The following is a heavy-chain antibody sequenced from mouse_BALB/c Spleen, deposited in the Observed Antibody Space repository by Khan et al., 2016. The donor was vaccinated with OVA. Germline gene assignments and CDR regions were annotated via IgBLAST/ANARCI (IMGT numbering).Heavy chain of an antibody. CDR1: GFTFSSYA. CDR2: ISSGGSN. Sequence: LVESGGGSVKPGGSLKLSCAVSGFTFSSYAMSWVRQTPEKRLEWVASISSGGSNYYPDSVKGRFTISRDNARNILYLQMSSLRSEDMAMYYGAREAYRYDEYYFDYWGQGTTLTVSS. V-gene: IGHV5-6-5*01. J-gene: IGHJ2*01. CDR3: AREAYRYDEYYFDY. D-gene: IGHD2-14*01.